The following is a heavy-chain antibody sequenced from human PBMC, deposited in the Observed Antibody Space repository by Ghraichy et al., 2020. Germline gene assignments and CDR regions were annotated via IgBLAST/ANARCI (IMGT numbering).Heavy chain of an antibody. J-gene: IGHJ6*02. CDR2: INPSGGGGT. Sequence: ASVKVSCKASGYTFTNYYMHWVRQAPGQGLEWMGIINPSGGGGTIHAQKFQGRVTMTRDTSTSTVYMELSSLKSEDTAVYYCARDLERGIGARGFSRRPGGMDVWGQGTTVTVSS. CDR3: ARDLERGIGARGFSRRPGGMDV. CDR1: GYTFTNYY. V-gene: IGHV1-46*01. D-gene: IGHD6-6*01.